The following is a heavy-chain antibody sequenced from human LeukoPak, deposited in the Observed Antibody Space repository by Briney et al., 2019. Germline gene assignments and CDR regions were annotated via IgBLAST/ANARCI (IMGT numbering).Heavy chain of an antibody. V-gene: IGHV4-59*08. CDR2: IYYSGST. CDR1: GGSISSYY. D-gene: IGHD3-10*02. Sequence: SETLSLTCTVSGGSISSYYWSWIRQPPGKGLEWIGYIYYSGSTNYNPSLKSRVTISVDTSKNQFSLKLSSVTAADTAVYFCARHSSYVSPVRYWGQGTLVTVSP. J-gene: IGHJ4*02. CDR3: ARHSSYVSPVRY.